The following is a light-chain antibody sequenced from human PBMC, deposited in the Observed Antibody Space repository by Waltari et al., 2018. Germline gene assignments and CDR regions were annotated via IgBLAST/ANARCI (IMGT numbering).Light chain of an antibody. Sequence: DIQMTQSPSTPSPSVGDTVTITCRASQSISDYLAWYQQKPGKAPKLLIYDASTLKNGVPSRFSGSVSGTEFTLTISSLQPDDFATYYCQHYSGFSSRTFGQGTKVDIK. CDR3: QHYSGFSSRT. CDR1: QSISDY. J-gene: IGKJ1*01. CDR2: DAS. V-gene: IGKV1-5*01.